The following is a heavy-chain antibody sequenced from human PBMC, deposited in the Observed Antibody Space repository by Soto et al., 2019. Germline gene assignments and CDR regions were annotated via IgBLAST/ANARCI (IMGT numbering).Heavy chain of an antibody. CDR3: ASFPWYLDLSDPLFHS. Sequence: SLRLSCAVSGITFSRYWMSWARQAPGKGLEWVGNVKQDGSENYYVDSVKGRFTISRDNAKNSLYLQMSSLRAEDTAVYYCASFPWYLDLSDPLFHSWGQGTQVTVSS. CDR2: VKQDGSEN. J-gene: IGHJ4*02. CDR1: GITFSRYW. V-gene: IGHV3-7*01. D-gene: IGHD3-9*01.